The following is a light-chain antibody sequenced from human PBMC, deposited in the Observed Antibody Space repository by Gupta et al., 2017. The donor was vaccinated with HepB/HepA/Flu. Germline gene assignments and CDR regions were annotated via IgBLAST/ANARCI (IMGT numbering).Light chain of an antibody. V-gene: IGKV1-33*01. CDR3: QQFHYLPLT. J-gene: IGKJ4*01. CDR2: DVS. Sequence: DIQMTQSPSSLSAFVGDRVTITCQASQDIDNNKLNWYHQRPGQAPKLLLYDVSKSQPGVPSRFTGSGSATQFTFTISSLQPEDIGTYYCQQFHYLPLTFGGGTXVEI. CDR1: QDIDNN.